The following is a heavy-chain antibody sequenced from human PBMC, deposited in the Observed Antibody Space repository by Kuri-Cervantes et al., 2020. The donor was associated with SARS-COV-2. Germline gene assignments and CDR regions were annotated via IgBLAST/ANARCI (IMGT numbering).Heavy chain of an antibody. CDR1: RRTIISSQYY. D-gene: IGHD2-2*01. Sequence: SDTLTHLWTRTRRTIISSQYYWCWIRQPPGKGLEWIGSISYSGSTYYNPSLKSRVTISVDTSKNQFYLKLSSVTAADTAVYYCAKELSRDIVVVPVYHYYYGMDVWGQGTTVTVSS. V-gene: IGHV4-39*02. J-gene: IGHJ6*02. CDR2: ISYSGST. CDR3: AKELSRDIVVVPVYHYYYGMDV.